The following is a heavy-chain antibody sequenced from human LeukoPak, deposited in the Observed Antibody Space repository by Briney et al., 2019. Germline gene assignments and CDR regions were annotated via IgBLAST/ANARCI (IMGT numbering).Heavy chain of an antibody. V-gene: IGHV4-4*02. CDR2: IDDSGST. Sequence: SGTLSLTCAVSGGSISSSSWWSWIRQPPGKGLEWIGYIDDSGSTNYKPSLKSRVTILVDTSKNQFSLKLSPVTAADTAVYYCARLSGGSWDNWFDPWGQGTLVTVSS. CDR3: ARLSGGSWDNWFDP. J-gene: IGHJ5*02. D-gene: IGHD2-15*01. CDR1: GGSISSSSW.